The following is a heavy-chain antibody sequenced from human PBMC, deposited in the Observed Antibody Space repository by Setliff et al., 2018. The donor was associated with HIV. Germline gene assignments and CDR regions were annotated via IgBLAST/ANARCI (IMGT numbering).Heavy chain of an antibody. CDR1: GYIFTSYY. CDR2: INPSGAIT. Sequence: ASVKVSCKASGYIFTSYYVHWVRQAPGQGLEWMGIINPSGAITSYAQKFQDRVTMTTDTSTSTVYMELSSLRSEDTAMYYCARAIYSGYYYREFDYWGQGTLVTVSS. V-gene: IGHV1-46*01. CDR3: ARAIYSGYYYREFDY. D-gene: IGHD5-12*01. J-gene: IGHJ4*02.